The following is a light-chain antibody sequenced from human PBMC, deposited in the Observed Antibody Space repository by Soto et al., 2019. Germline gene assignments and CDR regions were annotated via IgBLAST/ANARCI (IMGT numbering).Light chain of an antibody. J-gene: IGKJ4*01. V-gene: IGKV3-20*01. CDR2: GAS. Sequence: EIVLTQSPDTLSLSPGETVTLSCRASQSVSSSYLAWYQQKPGQAPRLLISGASSRATGIPDRFSGSGSGTDFILTISRLEPEDFAIYYCQQYGSSPLTFGGGTKVEL. CDR1: QSVSSSY. CDR3: QQYGSSPLT.